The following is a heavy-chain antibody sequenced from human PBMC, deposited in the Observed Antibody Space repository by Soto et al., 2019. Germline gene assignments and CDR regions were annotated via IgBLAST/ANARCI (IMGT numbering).Heavy chain of an antibody. D-gene: IGHD6-19*01. CDR2: INPSGGST. V-gene: IGHV1-46*01. CDR3: AREPYSSGWSTPFDY. J-gene: IGHJ4*02. Sequence: QVQLVQSGAEVKKPGASVKVSCKASGYTFTSYYMHWVRQAPGQGLEWMGIINPSGGSTSYAQKFQGRVTMXXDXSXSTVYMELSSLRSEDTAVYYCAREPYSSGWSTPFDYWGQGTLVTVSS. CDR1: GYTFTSYY.